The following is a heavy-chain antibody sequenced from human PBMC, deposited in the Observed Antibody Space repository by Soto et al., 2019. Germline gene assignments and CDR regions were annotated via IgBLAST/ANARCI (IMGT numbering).Heavy chain of an antibody. D-gene: IGHD2-21*02. CDR3: AKDPLYCGGDCYRGGFDY. V-gene: IGHV3-23*01. J-gene: IGHJ4*02. CDR2: ISGSGGST. CDR1: GSTFSSYA. Sequence: PGGSLRLSCAASGSTFSSYAMSWVRQAPGKGLEWVSAISGSGGSTYYADSVKGRFTISRDNSKNTLYLQMNSLRAEDTAVYYCAKDPLYCGGDCYRGGFDYWGQGTLVTVSS.